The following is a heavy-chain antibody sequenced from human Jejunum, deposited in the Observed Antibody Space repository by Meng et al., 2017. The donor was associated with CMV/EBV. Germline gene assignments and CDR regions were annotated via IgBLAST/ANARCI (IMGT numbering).Heavy chain of an antibody. D-gene: IGHD3-22*01. CDR1: GFTFSTYG. J-gene: IGHJ3*02. CDR3: VRDIVVSDAFDI. Sequence: SGFTFSTYGIDWVRQAQGKGRGWVSYIRSSRNYIYYTDSVKGRFTIARDNAKNSLHLQINRLRAEETALYYCVRDIVVSDAFDIWGQGTRVTVSS. CDR2: IRSSRNYI. V-gene: IGHV3-21*01.